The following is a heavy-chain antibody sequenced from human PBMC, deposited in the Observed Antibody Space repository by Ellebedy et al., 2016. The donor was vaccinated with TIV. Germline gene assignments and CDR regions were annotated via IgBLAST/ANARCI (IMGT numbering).Heavy chain of an antibody. Sequence: MPSETLSLTCTVSGGSISRYYWSWIRQPPGKGLERIGYIYYSGSTNYNPSLKSRVTISVDTSKNQFSLKLSSVTAADTAVYYCARRGPARWFDPWGQGTLVTVSS. CDR2: IYYSGST. CDR3: ARRGPARWFDP. CDR1: GGSISRYY. V-gene: IGHV4-59*08. J-gene: IGHJ5*02.